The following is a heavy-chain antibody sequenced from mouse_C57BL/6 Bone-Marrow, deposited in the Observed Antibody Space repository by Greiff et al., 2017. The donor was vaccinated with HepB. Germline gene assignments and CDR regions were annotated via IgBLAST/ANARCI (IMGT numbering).Heavy chain of an antibody. CDR1: GYTFTSYG. Sequence: QVQLQQSDAELVKPGASVKISCKASGYTFTSYGISWVKQRTGQGLEWIGEIYPRSGNTYYNEKFKGKATLTADKSSSTAYMELRSLTSEDSAVYFCARGGYYDYGGALFAYWGKGTLVTVSA. J-gene: IGHJ3*01. CDR3: ARGGYYDYGGALFAY. V-gene: IGHV1-81*01. CDR2: IYPRSGNT. D-gene: IGHD2-4*01.